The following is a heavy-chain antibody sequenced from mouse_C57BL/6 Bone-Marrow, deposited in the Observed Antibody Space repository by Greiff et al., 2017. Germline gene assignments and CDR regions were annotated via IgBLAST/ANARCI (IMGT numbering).Heavy chain of an antibody. D-gene: IGHD2-4*01. CDR3: ARGIYYDFTWFAY. CDR2: IYPRSGNT. V-gene: IGHV1-81*01. J-gene: IGHJ3*01. Sequence: VQLVESGAELARPGASVKLSCKASGYTFTSYGISWVKQRTGQGLEWIGEIYPRSGNTYYNEKFKGKATLTADKSSSTAYMELRSLTSEDSAVYVCARGIYYDFTWFAYWGQGTLVTVSA. CDR1: GYTFTSYG.